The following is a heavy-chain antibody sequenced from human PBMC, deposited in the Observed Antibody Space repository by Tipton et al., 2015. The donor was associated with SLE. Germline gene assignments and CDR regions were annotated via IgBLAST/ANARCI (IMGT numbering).Heavy chain of an antibody. CDR2: IYYSGST. D-gene: IGHD6-19*01. J-gene: IGHJ3*02. V-gene: IGHV4-61*08. CDR1: GGSISSGGYY. CDR3: ARDQAVAGRGAFDI. Sequence: TLSLTCTVSGGSISSGGYYWSWIRQHPGKGLEWIGYIYYSGSTNYNPSLKSRVTISVDTSKNQFSLKLSSVTAADTAVYYCARDQAVAGRGAFDIWGQGTMVTVSS.